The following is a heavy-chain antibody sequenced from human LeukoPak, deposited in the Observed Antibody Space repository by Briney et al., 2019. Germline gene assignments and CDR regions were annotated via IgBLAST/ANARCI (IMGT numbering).Heavy chain of an antibody. V-gene: IGHV1-46*01. CDR2: INPSGGST. J-gene: IGHJ4*02. Sequence: ASVKVSCKSSGYTFTSYYMHWVRQAPGQGLEWMGIINPSGGSTIYAQKFQGRVTMTRDTSTSTVYMELSSLRSEDTSVYYCARVYSSSSPFDYWGQGTLVTVSS. CDR1: GYTFTSYY. D-gene: IGHD6-6*01. CDR3: ARVYSSSSPFDY.